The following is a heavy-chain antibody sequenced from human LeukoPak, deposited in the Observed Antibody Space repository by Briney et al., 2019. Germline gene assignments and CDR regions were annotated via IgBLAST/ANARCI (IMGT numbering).Heavy chain of an antibody. CDR2: IKQDGSEK. V-gene: IGHV3-7*01. CDR3: ARDGGVVTLDY. Sequence: GGSLRLSCAASGFTFSSYWMIWVRQAPGKGLEWVANIKQDGSEKYYVDSVKGRFTISRGNAKNSLYLQMNSLRAEDTAVYYCARDGGVVTLDYWGQGTLVTVSS. D-gene: IGHD4-23*01. CDR1: GFTFSSYW. J-gene: IGHJ4*02.